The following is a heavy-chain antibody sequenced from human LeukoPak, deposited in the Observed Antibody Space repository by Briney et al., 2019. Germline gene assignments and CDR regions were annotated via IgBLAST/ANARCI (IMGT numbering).Heavy chain of an antibody. CDR2: IHYSGST. J-gene: IGHJ4*02. CDR1: GGSIRSGSFY. CDR3: ASLRYYDGSDYYFHYFDY. Sequence: PSQTLSLTCTVSGGSIRSGSFYRVWIRQQPGEGLVWIGYIHYSGSTYYNPFLGSRLSILVDTSKNQFSLNLSSVTAADTAVYYCASLRYYDGSDYYFHYFDYWGQGSLVTVSS. D-gene: IGHD3-22*01. V-gene: IGHV4-31*03.